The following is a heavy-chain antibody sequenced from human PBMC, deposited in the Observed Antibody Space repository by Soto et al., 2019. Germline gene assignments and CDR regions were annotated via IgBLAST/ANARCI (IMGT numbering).Heavy chain of an antibody. CDR2: IYYSGST. CDR3: ASGRRYFDSLSDFDY. J-gene: IGHJ4*02. CDR1: GGSISSYY. V-gene: IGHV4-59*01. Sequence: PSETLSLTCTVSGGSISSYYWSWIRQPPGKGLEWIGYIYYSGSTNYNPSLKSRVTISVDTSKNQFSLKLSSVTAADTAVYYCASGRRYFDSLSDFDYWGQGTLVTVS. D-gene: IGHD3-9*01.